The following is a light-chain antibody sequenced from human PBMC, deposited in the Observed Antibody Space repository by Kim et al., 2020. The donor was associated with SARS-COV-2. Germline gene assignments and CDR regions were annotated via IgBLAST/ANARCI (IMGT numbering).Light chain of an antibody. CDR3: QQTYSSPFT. CDR1: QNINNY. CDR2: AAS. V-gene: IGKV1-39*01. Sequence: DIQMTQSPSSLSASVGDRVTITCRASQNINNYLNWYQHLPGKAPKLLISAASSLQGGVPSTFSGSGSGTEFTLTINSLQPENFGTYYCQQTYSSPFTFGPGTKVDIK. J-gene: IGKJ3*01.